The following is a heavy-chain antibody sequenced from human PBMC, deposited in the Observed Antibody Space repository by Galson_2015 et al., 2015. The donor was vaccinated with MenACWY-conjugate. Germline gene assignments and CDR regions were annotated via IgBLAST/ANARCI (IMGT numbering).Heavy chain of an antibody. J-gene: IGHJ6*03. Sequence: SLRLSCAASGFSFSSYGMSWVRQAPGKGLEWVAYVRQDEGEKNYVDSVKGRFTISRDNAKKSLYLQMKSLRGEDTAIYYCARARDYSFPVIDFWCKGTSVTVSS. V-gene: IGHV3-7*03. CDR1: GFSFSSYG. CDR3: ARARDYSFPVIDF. D-gene: IGHD4-17*01. CDR2: VRQDEGEK.